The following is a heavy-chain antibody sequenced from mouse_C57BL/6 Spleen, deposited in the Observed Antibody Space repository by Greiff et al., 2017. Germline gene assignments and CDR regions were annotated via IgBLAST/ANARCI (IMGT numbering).Heavy chain of an antibody. CDR1: GYAFSSSW. J-gene: IGHJ4*01. V-gene: IGHV1-82*01. CDR2: IYPGDGDT. D-gene: IGHD1-1*01. Sequence: QVQLKQSGPELVKPGASVKISCKASGYAFSSSWMNWVKQRPGKGLEWIGRIYPGDGDTNYNGKFKGKATLTADKSSSTAYMQLSSLTSEDSAVYFCAREKITTDYAMDYWGQGTSVTVSS. CDR3: AREKITTDYAMDY.